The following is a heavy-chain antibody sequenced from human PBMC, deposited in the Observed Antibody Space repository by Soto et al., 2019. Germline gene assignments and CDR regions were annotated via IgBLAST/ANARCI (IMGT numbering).Heavy chain of an antibody. CDR2: ISSSSSYI. CDR1: GLTFSNYD. J-gene: IGHJ6*02. V-gene: IGHV3-21*01. D-gene: IGHD2-8*01. Sequence: EVLLLESGGGFVQPGGSLRLSCAASGLTFSNYDMNWVRQAPGKGLEWVSVISSSSSYIYYADSVKGRFTISRDNAKNSLYLQMNSLRAEDTAVYYCARVGTNRYYYGMDVWGQGTTVTVSS. CDR3: ARVGTNRYYYGMDV.